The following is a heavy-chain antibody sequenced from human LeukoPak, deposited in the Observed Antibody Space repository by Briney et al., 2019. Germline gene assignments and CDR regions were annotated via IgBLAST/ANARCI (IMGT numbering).Heavy chain of an antibody. CDR2: ISSSSYI. CDR3: ARDTYSGSKGDAFDI. V-gene: IGHV3-21*01. CDR1: GFTFSSYS. Sequence: GGSLRLSCAASGFTFSSYSMNWVRQAPGKGLEWVSSISSSSYIYYADSVKGRFTISRDNAKNSLYLQMNSLRAEDTAVYYCARDTYSGSKGDAFDIWGQGTMVTVSS. D-gene: IGHD1-26*01. J-gene: IGHJ3*02.